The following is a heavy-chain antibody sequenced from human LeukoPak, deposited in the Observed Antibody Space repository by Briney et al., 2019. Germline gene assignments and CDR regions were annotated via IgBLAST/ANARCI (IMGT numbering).Heavy chain of an antibody. J-gene: IGHJ6*02. D-gene: IGHD2-21*02. CDR1: GYTFTSYG. CDR3: ARDRILVTAKKPYYYYGMDV. Sequence: ASVKVSCKASGYTFTSYGISWVRQAPGQGLEWMGWISAYNGNTNYAQKLQGRVTMTTDTSTSTAYMELRSLRSDDTAVYYCARDRILVTAKKPYYYYGMDVWGQGTTVTVSS. CDR2: ISAYNGNT. V-gene: IGHV1-18*01.